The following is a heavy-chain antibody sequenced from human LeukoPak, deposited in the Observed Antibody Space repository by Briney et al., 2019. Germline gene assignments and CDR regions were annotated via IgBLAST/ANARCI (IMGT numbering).Heavy chain of an antibody. V-gene: IGHV3-15*01. Sequence: GGSLICSFTASGFTFSNSWLTWVGQAPGLWLDWFGLIKSKTDGGTTDYAAPVKGRFTISRDDSKNTLYLQMNSLKTEDTAVYYCTTTTPTMVRGVISTYWGQGTLVTVSS. CDR3: TTTTPTMVRGVISTY. D-gene: IGHD3-10*01. J-gene: IGHJ4*02. CDR2: IKSKTDGGTT. CDR1: GFTFSNSW.